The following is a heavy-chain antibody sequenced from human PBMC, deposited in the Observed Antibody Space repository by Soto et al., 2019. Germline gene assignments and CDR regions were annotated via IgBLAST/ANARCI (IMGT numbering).Heavy chain of an antibody. CDR1: GGTFSSYG. D-gene: IGHD2-2*01. Sequence: SVKVSCKASGGTFSSYGICWVRQAPGQGLEWMGGIIPIFGTANYAQKFQGRVTITADESTSTAYMELSSLRSEDTAVYYCARGAIVLVPAVDYYYYGMDVWGQGTTVTV. CDR2: IIPIFGTA. J-gene: IGHJ6*02. CDR3: ARGAIVLVPAVDYYYYGMDV. V-gene: IGHV1-69*13.